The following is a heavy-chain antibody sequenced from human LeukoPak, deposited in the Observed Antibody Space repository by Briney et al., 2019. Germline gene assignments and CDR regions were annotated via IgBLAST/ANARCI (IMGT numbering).Heavy chain of an antibody. D-gene: IGHD6-19*01. Sequence: PSETLSLTCAVYGGSFSGYYWSWIRQPPGKGLEWIGEINHSGSTNYNPSLKSRVTISVDTSKNQFSLKLSSVTAADTAVYYCARGEWQQWLVRWGQGTLVTVSS. V-gene: IGHV4-34*01. J-gene: IGHJ4*02. CDR1: GGSFSGYY. CDR2: INHSGST. CDR3: ARGEWQQWLVR.